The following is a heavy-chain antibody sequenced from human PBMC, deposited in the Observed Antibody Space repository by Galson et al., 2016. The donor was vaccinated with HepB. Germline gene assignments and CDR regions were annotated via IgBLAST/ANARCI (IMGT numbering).Heavy chain of an antibody. Sequence: SLRLSCAASGFTVSNNYMSWVRQAPGKGLEWVAFVYNDVTTSYTDSVKGRFTITTDNSKNTLYLQMKSLRADDTAVYFCTREGPYNPWGPTRYFDYWGHGTLVTVSS. CDR3: TREGPYNPWGPTRYFDY. V-gene: IGHV3-53*01. J-gene: IGHJ4*01. D-gene: IGHD1-14*01. CDR1: GFTVSNNY. CDR2: VYNDVTT.